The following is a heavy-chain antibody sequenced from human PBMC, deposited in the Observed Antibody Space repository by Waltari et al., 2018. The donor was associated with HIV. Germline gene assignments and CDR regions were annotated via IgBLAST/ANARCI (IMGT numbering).Heavy chain of an antibody. Sequence: ITLKESGPTLEKPTQTLTLTCSFSGFSLITSGVSVGWIRQPPGKALEWLALIYWDNDKSYSPSLKSRLTITKDTSKNQVVLTMTNMDPVDTATYYCAHRLSNYGYFDYWGQGTLVTVSS. CDR1: GFSLITSGVS. V-gene: IGHV2-5*02. CDR2: IYWDNDK. D-gene: IGHD4-4*01. CDR3: AHRLSNYGYFDY. J-gene: IGHJ4*02.